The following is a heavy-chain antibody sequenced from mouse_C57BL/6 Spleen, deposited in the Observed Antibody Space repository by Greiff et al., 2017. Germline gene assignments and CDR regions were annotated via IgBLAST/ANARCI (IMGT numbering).Heavy chain of an antibody. J-gene: IGHJ2*01. CDR2: IDPSDSYT. Sequence: QVQLQQPGAELVRPGTSVKLSCKASGYTFTSYWMHWVKQRPGQGLEWIGVIDPSDSYTNYNQKFKGKATLTVDTSSSTAYMQISSLTSEDSAVYYCARYYGYDVRYVDYWGQGTTLTVSS. D-gene: IGHD2-2*01. V-gene: IGHV1-59*01. CDR1: GYTFTSYW. CDR3: ARYYGYDVRYVDY.